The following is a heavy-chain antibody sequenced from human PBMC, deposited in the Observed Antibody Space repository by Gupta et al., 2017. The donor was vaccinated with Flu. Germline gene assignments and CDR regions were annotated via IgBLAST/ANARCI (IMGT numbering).Heavy chain of an antibody. CDR1: GGSISSYY. CDR3: ATSLPGYSSGNPRVYYYYGMDV. J-gene: IGHJ6*02. CDR2: IYTSGST. V-gene: IGHV4-4*07. D-gene: IGHD6-19*01. Sequence: QVQLQESGPGLVKPSETLSLTCTVPGGSISSYYWSWIRQPAGKGLEWIGRIYTSGSTNYNPSLKSRVTMSVDTSKNQFSLKLSSVTAADTAVYYCATSLPGYSSGNPRVYYYYGMDVWGQGTTVTVSS.